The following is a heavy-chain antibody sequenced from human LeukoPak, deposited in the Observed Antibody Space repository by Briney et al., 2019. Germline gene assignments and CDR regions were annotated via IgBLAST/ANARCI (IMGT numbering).Heavy chain of an antibody. CDR3: ASLRDYSSAFDI. V-gene: IGHV4-59*01. J-gene: IGHJ3*02. D-gene: IGHD2-21*01. CDR2: NYYSGST. CDR1: GGSISSYY. Sequence: SETLPLTCTVSGGSISSYYWSWIRQPPGKGLEWIGYNYYSGSTNYNPSLKSRVTISVDTSKNQFSLKLSSVTAADTAVYYCASLRDYSSAFDIWGQGTMVTVSS.